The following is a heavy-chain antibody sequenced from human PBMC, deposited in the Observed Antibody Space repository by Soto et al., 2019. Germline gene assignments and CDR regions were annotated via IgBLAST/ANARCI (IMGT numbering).Heavy chain of an antibody. J-gene: IGHJ6*02. Sequence: GASVKVSCKASGFTFTSSAVQWVRQARGQRLEWIGWIVVGSGNTNYAQKFQERVTITKDMSTSTAYMELSSLRSEDTAVYYCAAIDPTIFGFDYHGMDVWGQGTTVTVSS. V-gene: IGHV1-58*01. CDR3: AAIDPTIFGFDYHGMDV. CDR1: GFTFTSSA. D-gene: IGHD3-3*01. CDR2: IVVGSGNT.